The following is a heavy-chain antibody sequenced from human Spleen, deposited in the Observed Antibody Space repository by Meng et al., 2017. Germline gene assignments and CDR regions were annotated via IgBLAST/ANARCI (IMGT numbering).Heavy chain of an antibody. D-gene: IGHD3-10*01. CDR3: ARVGFGYTSRGCFDP. CDR2: IFQSGTT. Sequence: SETLSLTCAVSGYSIKNGYYWGWIRQPPGKGLEWIANIFQSGTTHYNSSLQSRVTLSVDTSKNQFSLKLTSVTAADTALYYCARVGFGYTSRGCFDPWGQGTLVTVSS. V-gene: IGHV4-38-2*01. CDR1: GYSIKNGYY. J-gene: IGHJ5*02.